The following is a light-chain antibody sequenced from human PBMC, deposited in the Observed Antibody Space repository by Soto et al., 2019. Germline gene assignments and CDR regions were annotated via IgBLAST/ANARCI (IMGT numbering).Light chain of an antibody. V-gene: IGKV4-1*01. Sequence: DIVMTQSPDSLAVSLGERATINCKSSQSVLYSSNNENYLAWYQQKPGQPPKLLIYWASTRESGVPDRVSGSGSGTDFTLTISSLQAEDVAVYYCQQHYATPYTFGQGTKLEIK. CDR1: QSVLYSSNNENY. CDR2: WAS. CDR3: QQHYATPYT. J-gene: IGKJ2*01.